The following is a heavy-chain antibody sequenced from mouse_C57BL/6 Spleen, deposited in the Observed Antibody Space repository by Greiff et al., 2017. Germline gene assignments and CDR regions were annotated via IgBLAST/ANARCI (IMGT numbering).Heavy chain of an antibody. CDR3: ARSSGTGFAY. D-gene: IGHD3-1*01. Sequence: VMLVESGAELVRPGTSVKVSCKASGYAFTNYLIEWVKQRPGQGLEWIGVINPGSGGTNYNEKFKGKATLTADKSSSTAYMQLSSLTSEDSAVYFCARSSGTGFAYWGQGTLVTVSA. V-gene: IGHV1-54*01. J-gene: IGHJ3*01. CDR2: INPGSGGT. CDR1: GYAFTNYL.